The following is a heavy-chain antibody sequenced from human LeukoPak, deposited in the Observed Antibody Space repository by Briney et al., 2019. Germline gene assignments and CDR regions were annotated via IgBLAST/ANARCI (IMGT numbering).Heavy chain of an antibody. D-gene: IGHD4-17*01. Sequence: SETLSLTCTVSGGSISSSSYYWGWIRQPPGKGLEWIGSIYHSGSTYYNPSLKSRVTISLDTSKNQFSLKLSSVTAADTAVYYCARGGSLTVTSNLYNYWGQGTLVTVSS. CDR2: IYHSGST. J-gene: IGHJ4*02. CDR3: ARGGSLTVTSNLYNY. V-gene: IGHV4-39*07. CDR1: GGSISSSSYY.